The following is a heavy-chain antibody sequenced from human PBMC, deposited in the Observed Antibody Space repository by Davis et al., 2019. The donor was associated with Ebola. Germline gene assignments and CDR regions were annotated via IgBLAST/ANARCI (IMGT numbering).Heavy chain of an antibody. D-gene: IGHD3-3*01. J-gene: IGHJ4*02. V-gene: IGHV3-30*04. CDR3: ARAVFHEVLDY. CDR2: VSHSEREK. Sequence: PGGSLRLSCAVSGFTFRNYAMHWVRQAPGKGPEWVAVVSHSEREKFYADSVKGRFTISRDNSENTLYLQMNSLTADDTAVYYCARAVFHEVLDYWGQGTPVTVSP. CDR1: GFTFRNYA.